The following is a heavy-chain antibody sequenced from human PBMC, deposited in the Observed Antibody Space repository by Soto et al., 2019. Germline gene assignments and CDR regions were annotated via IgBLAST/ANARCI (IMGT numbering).Heavy chain of an antibody. CDR2: ISTSNGHT. J-gene: IGHJ4*02. Sequence: QVQFIQSGAEVKRPGASLKVSCRASGYAFNTYGVSWVRQAPGQGLEWVGWISTSNGHTNFAQNFQGRVTLTTDTSTSTAYMELRSLTSDDTAVYYCVRDLLSAAPFFDLWGQGTLVTVSS. V-gene: IGHV1-18*01. D-gene: IGHD6-25*01. CDR3: VRDLLSAAPFFDL. CDR1: GYAFNTYG.